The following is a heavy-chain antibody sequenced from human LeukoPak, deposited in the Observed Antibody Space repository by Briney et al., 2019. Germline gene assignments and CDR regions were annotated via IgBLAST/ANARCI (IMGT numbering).Heavy chain of an antibody. Sequence: GGSLRLSCAASGFTFSSYWMSWVRQAPGKGLEWVANIKQDGSEKYYVDSVKGRFTISRDNAKNSLYLQMNSLRAEDTAVYYCANSHSYYDFWSGYYGYFDYWGREPWLPSPQ. CDR2: IKQDGSEK. CDR3: ANSHSYYDFWSGYYGYFDY. J-gene: IGHJ4*02. V-gene: IGHV3-7*01. CDR1: GFTFSSYW. D-gene: IGHD3-3*01.